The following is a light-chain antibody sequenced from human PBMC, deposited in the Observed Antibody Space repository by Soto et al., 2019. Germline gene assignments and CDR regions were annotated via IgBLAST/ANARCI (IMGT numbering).Light chain of an antibody. J-gene: IGKJ4*01. V-gene: IGKV3-11*01. CDR1: QSVYSY. Sequence: EIVLTQSPATLSLSPGERATLSCRASQSVYSYLAWYQQKPGQAPRLLIYDASNMSTGIPARFSGSGSGTDFTLTISSLEPEDFAVYYCQQRSTWPLTFGGGTKVEIK. CDR3: QQRSTWPLT. CDR2: DAS.